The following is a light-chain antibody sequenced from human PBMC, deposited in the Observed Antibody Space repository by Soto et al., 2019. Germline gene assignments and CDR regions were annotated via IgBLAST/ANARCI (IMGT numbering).Light chain of an antibody. CDR1: SSNIGINT. CDR3: AAWYDSINGPV. V-gene: IGLV1-44*01. Sequence: QSALTQPPSVSATPGQRVTISCSGGSSNIGINTVNWYQQLPGTAPKILIYRTNQRPSGVPARFSGSRSGTSASLAIGGRQSDDEATYHCAAWYDSINGPVFGGGTKLTVL. CDR2: RTN. J-gene: IGLJ2*01.